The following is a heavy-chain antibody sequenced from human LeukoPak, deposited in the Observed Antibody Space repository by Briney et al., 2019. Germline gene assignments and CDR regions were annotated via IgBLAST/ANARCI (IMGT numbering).Heavy chain of an antibody. V-gene: IGHV1-2*02. CDR1: GYTFTGYY. CDR3: ASGRGYCSSTSCSTDDAFDL. Sequence: ASVKVSGKASGYTFTGYYMHWVRQAPGQGLEWMGWINPNSGGTNYAQKFQGRVTMTRDTSISTAYMELSRLRSDDTAVYYCASGRGYCSSTSCSTDDAFDLWGQGTMVTVSS. CDR2: INPNSGGT. J-gene: IGHJ3*01. D-gene: IGHD2-2*02.